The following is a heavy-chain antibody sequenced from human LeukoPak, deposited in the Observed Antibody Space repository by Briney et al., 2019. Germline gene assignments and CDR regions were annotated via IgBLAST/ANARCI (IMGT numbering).Heavy chain of an antibody. CDR1: GFTFSSYG. Sequence: GGSLRLSCAASGFTFSSYGMHWVRQAPGKGLEWVAFIRYDGSNKYYADSVKGRFTISRDNSKNTLYLQMNSLRAEDTAVYYCAKDRTTYYYDSSPDYWGQGTLVTVSS. J-gene: IGHJ4*02. V-gene: IGHV3-30*02. D-gene: IGHD3-22*01. CDR2: IRYDGSNK. CDR3: AKDRTTYYYDSSPDY.